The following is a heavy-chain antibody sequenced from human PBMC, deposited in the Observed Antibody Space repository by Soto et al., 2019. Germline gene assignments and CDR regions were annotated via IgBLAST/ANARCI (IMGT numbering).Heavy chain of an antibody. CDR3: ARGTVTPFSYYMDV. D-gene: IGHD4-17*01. CDR1: GCAFSSGR. J-gene: IGHJ6*03. Sequence: CVRLSGASAGCAFSSGRRHWVRQAPGKGLEWVAVIWYDGSNKYYADSVKGRFTISRDNSKNTLYLQMNSLRAEDTAVYYCARGTVTPFSYYMDVWGKGTTVTVSS. V-gene: IGHV3-33*01. CDR2: IWYDGSNK.